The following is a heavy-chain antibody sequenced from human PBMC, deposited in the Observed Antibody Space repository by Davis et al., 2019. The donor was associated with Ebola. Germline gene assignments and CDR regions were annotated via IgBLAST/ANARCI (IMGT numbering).Heavy chain of an antibody. D-gene: IGHD2/OR15-2a*01. J-gene: IGHJ4*02. CDR2: IKQDGSEK. CDR1: GFTFSSYS. V-gene: IGHV3-7*04. Sequence: PGGSLRLSCAASGFTFSSYSMNWVRQAPGKGLEWVANIKQDGSEKYYVDSVKGRFTISRDNAKNSLYLQMNSLRAEDTAVYYCTGVNIVDYWGQGTLVTVSS. CDR3: TGVNIVDY.